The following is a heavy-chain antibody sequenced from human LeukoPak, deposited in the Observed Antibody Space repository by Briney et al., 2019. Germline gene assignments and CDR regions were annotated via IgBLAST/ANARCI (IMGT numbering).Heavy chain of an antibody. CDR2: ISYDGSNK. Sequence: GGSLRLSCAASGFTFRNYAIHWVRQAPGKGLEWVAVISYDGSNKYYADSVKGRFTISRDNSKNTLDLQMNSLRAEETAVYYCARDKGSYGQGTPDPWGQGTLVTVSS. CDR1: GFTFRNYA. CDR3: ARDKGSYGQGTPDP. J-gene: IGHJ5*02. V-gene: IGHV3-30*04. D-gene: IGHD5-18*01.